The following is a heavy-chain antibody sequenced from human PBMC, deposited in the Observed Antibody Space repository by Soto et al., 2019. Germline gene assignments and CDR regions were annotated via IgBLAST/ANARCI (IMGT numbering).Heavy chain of an antibody. CDR2: INAGKGDT. J-gene: IGHJ4*02. V-gene: IGHV1-3*01. D-gene: IGHD3-22*01. CDR1: GYIFTNHA. Sequence: ASVKVSCKASGYIFTNHAIHWVRQAPGQGLEWMGWINAGKGDTKYPQRFQGRVTFTRDTSANTAYMELSSLISEDTAVYYCARPKDYDDCLDLWGQGTLVTVSS. CDR3: ARPKDYDDCLDL.